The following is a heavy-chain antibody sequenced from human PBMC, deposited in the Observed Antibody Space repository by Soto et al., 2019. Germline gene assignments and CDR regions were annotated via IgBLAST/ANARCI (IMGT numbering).Heavy chain of an antibody. Sequence: GGSLRLSCAASGFTFSSYWMHWVRQAPGKGLVWVSRINSDGSSTSYADSVKGRFTISRDNAKNTLYLQMNSLRAEDTAVYFCARDCSGGSCYPGMDVWGQGTTVTVSS. V-gene: IGHV3-74*01. CDR2: INSDGSST. CDR3: ARDCSGGSCYPGMDV. D-gene: IGHD2-15*01. CDR1: GFTFSSYW. J-gene: IGHJ6*02.